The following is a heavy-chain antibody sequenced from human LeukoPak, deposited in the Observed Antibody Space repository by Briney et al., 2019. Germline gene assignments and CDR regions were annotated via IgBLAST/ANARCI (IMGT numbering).Heavy chain of an antibody. J-gene: IGHJ6*03. Sequence: SVKVSCKASGGTFSSYAISWVRQAPGQGLEWMGGIIPIFGTANYAQKFQGRVTITADESTSTAYMELSSLRSEDTAVYYCARGGYCSSASCYPIAENYYYYYMDVWGKGTTVTVSS. V-gene: IGHV1-69*13. D-gene: IGHD2-2*01. CDR3: ARGGYCSSASCYPIAENYYYYYMDV. CDR1: GGTFSSYA. CDR2: IIPIFGTA.